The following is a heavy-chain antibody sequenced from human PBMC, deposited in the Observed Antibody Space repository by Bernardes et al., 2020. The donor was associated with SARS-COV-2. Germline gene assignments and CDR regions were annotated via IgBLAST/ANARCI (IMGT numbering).Heavy chain of an antibody. CDR3: ARFDPSPPHYYYYYGMDV. CDR1: GGSFSGYY. Sequence: TLSLTCAVYGGSFSGYYWSWIRQPPGKGLEWIGEINHSGSTNYNPSLKSRVTISVDTSKNQFSLKLSSVTAADTAVYYCARFDPSPPHYYYYYGMDVWGQGTTVTVSS. CDR2: INHSGST. J-gene: IGHJ6*02. V-gene: IGHV4-34*01.